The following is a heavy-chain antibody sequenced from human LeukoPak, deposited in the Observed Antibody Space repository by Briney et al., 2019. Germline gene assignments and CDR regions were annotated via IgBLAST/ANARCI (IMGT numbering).Heavy chain of an antibody. V-gene: IGHV4-59*01. CDR3: ARTPTDSSGGDSFFDP. J-gene: IGHJ5*02. CDR2: IYYSGST. CDR1: GGSISSYY. Sequence: SETLSLTCTVSGGSISSYYLSWIRQPPGKGLEWIGYIYYSGSTNYNPSLKSRVTLSVDTSKNQFSLKLSSVTAADTALYYCARTPTDSSGGDSFFDPWGQGTLVTVSS. D-gene: IGHD6-19*01.